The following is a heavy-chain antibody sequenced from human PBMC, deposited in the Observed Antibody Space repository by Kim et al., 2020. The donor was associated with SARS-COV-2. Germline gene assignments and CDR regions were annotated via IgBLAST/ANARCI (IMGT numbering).Heavy chain of an antibody. J-gene: IGHJ6*02. Sequence: GGSLRLSCAASGFTFSSYWMHWVRQAPGQGLVWVSRINSDGSSTSYADSVKGRFTISRDNAKNTLYLQMNSLRAEDTAVYYCAREGQWLWYVYYYYYGMDVWGQGTTVTVSS. D-gene: IGHD6-19*01. CDR1: GFTFSSYW. CDR2: INSDGSST. V-gene: IGHV3-74*01. CDR3: AREGQWLWYVYYYYYGMDV.